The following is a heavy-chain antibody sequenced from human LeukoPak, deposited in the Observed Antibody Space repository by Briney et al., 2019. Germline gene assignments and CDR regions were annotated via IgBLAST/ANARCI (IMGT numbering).Heavy chain of an antibody. CDR1: GGSFSGYY. CDR3: ASDGGNRVFDY. D-gene: IGHD4-23*01. J-gene: IGHJ4*02. CDR2: INHSGST. V-gene: IGHV4-34*01. Sequence: PSETLSLTCAVYGGSFSGYYWSWIRQPPGKGLEWIGEINHSGSTNYNPSLKSRVTMSVDTSKNQFSLKLSSVTAADTAVYYCASDGGNRVFDYWGQGTLVTVSS.